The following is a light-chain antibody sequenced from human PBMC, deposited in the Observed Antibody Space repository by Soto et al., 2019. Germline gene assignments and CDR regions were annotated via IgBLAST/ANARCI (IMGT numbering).Light chain of an antibody. CDR3: GTWDRSLSAGV. J-gene: IGLJ1*01. Sequence: QSVLTQPPSASGAPGQRVTISCSGSGSNVGTYAINWYQQLPGTAPKLLIYSNNQRPSGVPDRFSGSKSGTSASLAISGLQSDDEADYYCGTWDRSLSAGVFGTGTKLTVL. V-gene: IGLV1-44*01. CDR2: SNN. CDR1: GSNVGTYA.